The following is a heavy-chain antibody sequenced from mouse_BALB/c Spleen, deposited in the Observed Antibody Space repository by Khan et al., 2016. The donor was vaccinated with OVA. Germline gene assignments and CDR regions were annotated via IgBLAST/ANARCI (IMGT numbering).Heavy chain of an antibody. CDR2: ISSDSSTI. CDR1: GFTFTSYG. V-gene: IGHV5-17*02. CDR3: ATSYFYGYYFDY. Sequence: EVQVVESGGGLVQSGGSRKLSCAASGFTFTSYGMHWIRQAPEKGLEWVAYISSDSSTIYYADTVKGRFTISRDNPKNTLFLQMTSLRSGDTAMYFCATSYFYGYYFDYWGQGTTLTVSS. J-gene: IGHJ2*01. D-gene: IGHD1-1*01.